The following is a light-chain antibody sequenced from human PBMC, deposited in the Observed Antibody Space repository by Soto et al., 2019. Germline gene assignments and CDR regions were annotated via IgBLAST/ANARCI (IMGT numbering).Light chain of an antibody. Sequence: LTQPRSVSGYPGQSATISCSGTSSDVGGYDYVSWYQQHPGKAPKLMIYDVTKRPSGVPDRFSGSRSGNTASLTISGLQAEDDADYYCCSYAGTYTFYVFGTGTKVTVL. CDR2: DVT. J-gene: IGLJ1*01. V-gene: IGLV2-11*01. CDR1: SSDVGGYDY. CDR3: CSYAGTYTFYV.